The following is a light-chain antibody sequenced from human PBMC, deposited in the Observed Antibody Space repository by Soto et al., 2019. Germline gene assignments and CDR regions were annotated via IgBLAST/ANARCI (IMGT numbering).Light chain of an antibody. CDR3: VLYMTSGPRV. Sequence: QTVVTQEPSISVSPGGTVTLTCGLNSGSVSTSDYPSWYQQPPGQAPRTLIYGTDTRSSGVPDRFSGSIVGNKAALTITGAQAEDESDYYCVLYMTSGPRVFGGGTKLTVL. J-gene: IGLJ3*02. V-gene: IGLV8-61*01. CDR2: GTD. CDR1: SGSVSTSDY.